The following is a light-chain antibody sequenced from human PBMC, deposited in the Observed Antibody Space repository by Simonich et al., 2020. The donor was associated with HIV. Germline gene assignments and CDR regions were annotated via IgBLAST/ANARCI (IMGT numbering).Light chain of an antibody. J-gene: IGLJ3*02. CDR1: SPNIGAGYD. CDR3: QSSDSSLSGSV. V-gene: IGLV1-40*01. CDR2: GTR. Sequence: QSVLTQPPSVSGAPGQRVTISCTGSSPNIGAGYDVHWYQQLPGTAPKLLIQGTRNRPSGGPDRFSGSKSGTSASLAIPGLQADDEADYYCQSSDSSLSGSVFGGGTKLTVL.